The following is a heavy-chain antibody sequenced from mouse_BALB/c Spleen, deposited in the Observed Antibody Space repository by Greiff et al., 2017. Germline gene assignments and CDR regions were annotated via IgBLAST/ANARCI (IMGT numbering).Heavy chain of an antibody. CDR1: GYTFSSYW. CDR3: ARGGYWDVRNFDY. J-gene: IGHJ2*01. Sequence: QVQLQQSGAELMKPGASVKISCKATGYTFSSYWIEWVKQRPGHGLEWIGEILPGSGSTNYNEKFKGKATFTADTSSNTAYMQLSSLTSEDSAVYYCARGGYWDVRNFDYWGQGTTLTVSS. D-gene: IGHD4-1*01. CDR2: ILPGSGST. V-gene: IGHV1-9*01.